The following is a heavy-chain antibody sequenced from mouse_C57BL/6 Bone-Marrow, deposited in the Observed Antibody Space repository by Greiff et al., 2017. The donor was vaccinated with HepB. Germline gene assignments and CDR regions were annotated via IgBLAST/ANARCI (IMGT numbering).Heavy chain of an antibody. Sequence: QVQLQQPGAELVKPGASVKLSCKASGYTFTSYWMHWVKQRPGRGLEWIGRIDPNSGGTKYNEKFKSKATLTVDKPSSTADMQRRRMKYEDSAVYYSARDTTVVEGGLFDYWGQGTTLTVSS. D-gene: IGHD1-1*01. V-gene: IGHV1-72*01. CDR3: ARDTTVVEGGLFDY. CDR2: IDPNSGGT. J-gene: IGHJ2*01. CDR1: GYTFTSYW.